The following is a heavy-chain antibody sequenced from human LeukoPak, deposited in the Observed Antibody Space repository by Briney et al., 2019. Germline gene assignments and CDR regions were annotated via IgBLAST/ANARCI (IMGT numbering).Heavy chain of an antibody. CDR1: GFTFSTYN. D-gene: IGHD3-9*01. Sequence: GGSLRLSCAASGFTFSTYNMNWVRQAPGKGLEWVSSISGSSSYIYYADSVKGRFSISRDNAKNSLYLQMNSLRAEDTAVYYCARDGYYDILTGYSQYWYFDLWGRGTLVTVSS. V-gene: IGHV3-21*01. J-gene: IGHJ2*01. CDR3: ARDGYYDILTGYSQYWYFDL. CDR2: ISGSSSYI.